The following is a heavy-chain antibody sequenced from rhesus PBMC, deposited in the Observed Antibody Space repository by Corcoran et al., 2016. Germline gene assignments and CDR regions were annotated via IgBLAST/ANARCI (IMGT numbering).Heavy chain of an antibody. J-gene: IGHJ4*01. D-gene: IGHD4-29*01. Sequence: QLQLQESGPGLVKPSETLSLTCAVSGGSISSNSWSWLRQPPGKALEWIGRVTGSGSTDYSPAVESRVTISADTSKNQFSLKLNSVTAADTAVYYCARYGTVFVGDFDSWGQGVLVTVSS. CDR1: GGSISSNS. V-gene: IGHV4-173*01. CDR2: VTGSGST. CDR3: ARYGTVFVGDFDS.